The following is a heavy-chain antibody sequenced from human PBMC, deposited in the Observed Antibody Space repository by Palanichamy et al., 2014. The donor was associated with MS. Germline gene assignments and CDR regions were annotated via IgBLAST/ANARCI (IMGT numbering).Heavy chain of an antibody. CDR2: VTAYNGDT. V-gene: IGHV1-18*04. Sequence: QVQLVQSGAEVKKPGASVKVSCEASGYNLGSHGLTWVRQAPGQGLEWMGWVTAYNGDTKYAQQLQGRATMTTDTSSNTAYMELRSLTSDDTAVYYCARGQLSPFDFWGQGTLVTVSS. CDR1: GYNLGSHG. D-gene: IGHD6-13*01. J-gene: IGHJ4*02. CDR3: ARGQLSPFDF.